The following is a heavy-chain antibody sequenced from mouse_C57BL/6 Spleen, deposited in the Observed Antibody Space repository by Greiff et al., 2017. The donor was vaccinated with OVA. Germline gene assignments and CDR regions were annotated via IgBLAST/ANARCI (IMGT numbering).Heavy chain of an antibody. V-gene: IGHV1-82*01. Sequence: VQLQQSGPELVKPGASVKISCKASGYAFSSSWMNWVKQRPGKGLEWIGRIYPGDGDTNYNGKFKGKATLTADKSSSTAYMQLSSLTSEDSAVYFCARRDYDYGSWFAYWGQGTLVTVSA. J-gene: IGHJ3*01. CDR2: IYPGDGDT. D-gene: IGHD2-4*01. CDR3: ARRDYDYGSWFAY. CDR1: GYAFSSSW.